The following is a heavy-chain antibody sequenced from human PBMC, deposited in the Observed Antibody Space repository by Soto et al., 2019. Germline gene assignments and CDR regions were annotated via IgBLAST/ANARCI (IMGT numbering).Heavy chain of an antibody. V-gene: IGHV3-23*01. CDR2: ISGSTSNT. Sequence: EVQLLESGGGLVQPGGSLRLSCAASGFTFSNYAMSWVRQAPGKGLDWVSAISGSTSNTYYADSVKGRFTISRDNSKNTLYLQMNSLRVEDTAVYYCAKALENWNDGGDFDYWGQGTLVTVSS. CDR3: AKALENWNDGGDFDY. D-gene: IGHD1-1*01. CDR1: GFTFSNYA. J-gene: IGHJ4*02.